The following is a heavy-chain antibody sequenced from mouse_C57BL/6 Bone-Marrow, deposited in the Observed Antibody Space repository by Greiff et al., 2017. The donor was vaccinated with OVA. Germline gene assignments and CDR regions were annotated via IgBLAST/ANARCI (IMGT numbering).Heavy chain of an antibody. CDR3: TRDGGYGSSYWYFDV. J-gene: IGHJ1*03. D-gene: IGHD1-1*01. Sequence: EVQVVESGEGLVKPGGSLKLSCAASGFTFSSYAMSWVRQTPEKRLEWVAYISSGGDYIYYADTVKGRFTISRDNARNTRYLQMSSLKSEDTAMYYCTRDGGYGSSYWYFDVWGTGTTVTVSS. CDR1: GFTFSSYA. CDR2: ISSGGDYI. V-gene: IGHV5-9-1*02.